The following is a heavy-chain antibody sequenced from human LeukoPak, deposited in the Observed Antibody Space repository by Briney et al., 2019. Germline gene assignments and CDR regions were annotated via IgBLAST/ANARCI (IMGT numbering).Heavy chain of an antibody. CDR3: ARHHCSSTSCYANYYYMDV. CDR1: GGSISSYY. J-gene: IGHJ6*03. CDR2: IYYSGST. V-gene: IGHV4-59*08. Sequence: SETLSLTCTVSGGSISSYYWSWIRQPPGKGLEWIGHIYYSGSTNYNPSLKSRVTISVDTSKNQFSLKLSSVTAADTAVYYCARHHCSSTSCYANYYYMDVWGKGTTVTVSS. D-gene: IGHD2-2*01.